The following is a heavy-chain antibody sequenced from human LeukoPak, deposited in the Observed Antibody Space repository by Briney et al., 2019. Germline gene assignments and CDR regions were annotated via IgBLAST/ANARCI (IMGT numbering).Heavy chain of an antibody. Sequence: NTGGSLRLSCAASGFSFSDYYMNWIRQAPGKGLEWISYMSSSGETIYYADSVKGRFTISRDNAKNSLYLQMNSLRAEDTAVYYCARGTWELRRGDYWGQGTLVTVSS. D-gene: IGHD1-26*01. V-gene: IGHV3-11*04. CDR3: ARGTWELRRGDY. CDR1: GFSFSDYY. CDR2: MSSSGETI. J-gene: IGHJ4*02.